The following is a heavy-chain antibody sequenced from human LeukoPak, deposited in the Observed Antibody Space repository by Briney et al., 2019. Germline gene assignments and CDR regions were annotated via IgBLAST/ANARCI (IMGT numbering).Heavy chain of an antibody. CDR1: GFTFSSYS. D-gene: IGHD5-12*01. V-gene: IGHV3-21*01. CDR2: ISSSSSYI. Sequence: GGSLRLSCAASGFTFSSYSMNWVRQAPGKGLECVSSISSSSSYIYYADSVKGRFTISRDNAKNSLYLQMNSLRAEDTAVYYCARDGWLHLKAFDIWGQGTMVTVSS. J-gene: IGHJ3*02. CDR3: ARDGWLHLKAFDI.